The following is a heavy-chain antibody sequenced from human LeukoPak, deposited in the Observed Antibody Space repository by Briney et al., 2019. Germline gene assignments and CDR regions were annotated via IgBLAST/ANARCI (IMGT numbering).Heavy chain of an antibody. V-gene: IGHV3-30*02. J-gene: IGHJ4*02. CDR2: TRYDGTNK. CDR1: GFAFSNYD. CDR3: AKVRLVPAAMLDY. Sequence: GGSLRLSCAASGFAFSNYDMHWVRQAPGKGLEWVAFTRYDGTNKYYVDPVKGRFTISRDNSKNTLYLQMNSLRAEDTAVYYCAKVRLVPAAMLDYWGQGTLVTVSS. D-gene: IGHD2-2*01.